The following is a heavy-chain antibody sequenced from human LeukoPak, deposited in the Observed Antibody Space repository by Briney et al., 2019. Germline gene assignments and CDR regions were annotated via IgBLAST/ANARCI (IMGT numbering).Heavy chain of an antibody. J-gene: IGHJ4*02. Sequence: SETLSLTCTVSGGSISSYYWSWIRQPAGKGLEWIGRIYTSGSTNYNPSLKSRVTMSVDTSKNQFSLKLSSVTAADTAVYYCARGVRDRSGYYSDYFDYWGQGTLVTVSS. D-gene: IGHD3-22*01. CDR1: GGSISSYY. CDR2: IYTSGST. CDR3: ARGVRDRSGYYSDYFDY. V-gene: IGHV4-4*07.